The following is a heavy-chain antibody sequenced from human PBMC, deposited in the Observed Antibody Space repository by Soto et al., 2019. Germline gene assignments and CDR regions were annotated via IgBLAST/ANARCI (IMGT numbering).Heavy chain of an antibody. J-gene: IGHJ6*02. V-gene: IGHV3-48*01. CDR3: AKDPMTTVTYYYYYGMDV. CDR1: GLTFSSYS. D-gene: IGHD4-17*01. CDR2: ISSSSSTI. Sequence: GGSLRLSCAASGLTFSSYSMNWVRQAPGKGLEWVPYISSSSSTIYYADSVKGRFTISRDNSKNTLYLQMNSLRAEDTAVYYCAKDPMTTVTYYYYYGMDVWGQGTTVTVSS.